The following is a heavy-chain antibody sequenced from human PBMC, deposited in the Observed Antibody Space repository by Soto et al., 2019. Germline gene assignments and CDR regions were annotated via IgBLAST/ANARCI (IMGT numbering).Heavy chain of an antibody. CDR3: VVVYDFGDY. V-gene: IGHV3-30*03. Sequence: QVQLVESGGGVVQPGRSLRLSCAASGFTFSRYGMHWFLQAPGKGLEWVAVISSDGSNKYYADSVKGRFTISRDKSKNTLYLQMNSLRAEDTAGYDCVVVYDFGDYWGQGTLVTVSS. D-gene: IGHD2-8*01. CDR1: GFTFSRYG. J-gene: IGHJ4*02. CDR2: ISSDGSNK.